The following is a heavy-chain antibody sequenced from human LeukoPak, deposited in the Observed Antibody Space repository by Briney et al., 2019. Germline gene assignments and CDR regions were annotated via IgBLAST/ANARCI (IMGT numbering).Heavy chain of an antibody. CDR2: IKQDGSEK. CDR3: ARLYYDFWSGLDYIDY. J-gene: IGHJ4*02. Sequence: GGSLRLSCAASGFTFSSYWMSWVRQAPGKGLEWVANIKQDGSEKYYVDSVKGRFTISRDNAKNSLYLQMNSLRAEDTAVYYCARLYYDFWSGLDYIDYWGQGTLVTVSS. CDR1: GFTFSSYW. V-gene: IGHV3-7*01. D-gene: IGHD3-3*01.